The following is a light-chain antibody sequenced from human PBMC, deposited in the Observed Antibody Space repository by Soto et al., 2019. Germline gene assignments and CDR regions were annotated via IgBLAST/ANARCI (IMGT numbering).Light chain of an antibody. CDR2: GNS. Sequence: QSVLTQPPSVSGAPGQRVTISCTGSSSNIGAGYDVHWYQQLPGTAPKLLIYGNSNRPSGVPDRFSGSRSGSSASLAITGLQAEDVADYYGQSYDSSLRGVVFGRGTKLT. V-gene: IGLV1-40*01. CDR3: QSYDSSLRGVV. J-gene: IGLJ2*01. CDR1: SSNIGAGYD.